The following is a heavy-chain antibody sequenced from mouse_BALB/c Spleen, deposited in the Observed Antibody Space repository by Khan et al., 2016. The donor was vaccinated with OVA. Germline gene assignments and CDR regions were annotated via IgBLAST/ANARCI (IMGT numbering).Heavy chain of an antibody. V-gene: IGHV3-2*02. D-gene: IGHD1-1*01. CDR2: ISYSGST. J-gene: IGHJ4*01. CDR3: ARGNYYGYAMDY. CDR1: GYSITSNYA. Sequence: EVELVESGPGLVKPSQSPSLTCTVTGYSITSNYAWNWIRQFPGNKLEWMGYISYSGSTSYNPSLKSRISITRDTSKNQFFLQLSSVTTEDTATYYCARGNYYGYAMDYWGQGTSVTVSS.